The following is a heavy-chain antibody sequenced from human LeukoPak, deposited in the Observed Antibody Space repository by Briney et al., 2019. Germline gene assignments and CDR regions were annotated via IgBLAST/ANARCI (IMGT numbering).Heavy chain of an antibody. D-gene: IGHD3-10*01. Sequence: ASVKVSCKASGYTFTTHDINWVRQATGQGLEWMGWMNPHSGNTGYARHFQGRVSITRDASISTAYTELSGLSSEDTAVYYCARSGTGDERFGVDFWGQGTLVTVSS. V-gene: IGHV1-8*03. CDR1: GYTFTTHD. CDR3: ARSGTGDERFGVDF. J-gene: IGHJ4*02. CDR2: MNPHSGNT.